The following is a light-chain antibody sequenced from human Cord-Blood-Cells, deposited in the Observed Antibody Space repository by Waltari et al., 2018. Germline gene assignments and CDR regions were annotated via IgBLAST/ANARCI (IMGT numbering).Light chain of an antibody. CDR1: QGISSY. CDR2: AAS. Sequence: DIQLTQSPSFLSASVGDRVTITCRASQGISSYLAWYQQKQGKAPKLLIYAASTLQSGVPSRFSGSGSGTEFTLTISSLQPEDFATYYCQQLNSYPRGTFGQGTKVEIK. CDR3: QQLNSYPRGT. J-gene: IGKJ1*01. V-gene: IGKV1-9*01.